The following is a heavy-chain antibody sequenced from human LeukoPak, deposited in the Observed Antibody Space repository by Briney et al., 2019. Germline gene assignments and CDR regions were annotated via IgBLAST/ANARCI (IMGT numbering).Heavy chain of an antibody. CDR2: IYPGDSDT. D-gene: IGHD6-13*01. CDR3: ARHPIAAAGNPWHYFDY. CDR1: GYSFTSYW. Sequence: GESLKISCKGSGYSFTSYWITWVRQMPGKGLEWMGIIYPGDSDTRYSPSFQGQVTISADKSISTAYLRWSSLKASDTAMYYCARHPIAAAGNPWHYFDYWGQGILVTVSS. J-gene: IGHJ4*02. V-gene: IGHV5-51*01.